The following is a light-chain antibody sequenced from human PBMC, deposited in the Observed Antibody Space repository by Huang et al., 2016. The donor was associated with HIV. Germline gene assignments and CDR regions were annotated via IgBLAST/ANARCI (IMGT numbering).Light chain of an antibody. J-gene: IGKJ4*01. CDR2: VTS. Sequence: EIVMTQSPATLSVSPGEIATLSCRASQSVSTNLALYQQKAGPTPRLLMYVTSTRATGVPARFSGSRSGTEFTLTISSLQSEDFAVYYCQQYNNWPPLTFGGGTRVEIK. CDR1: QSVSTN. CDR3: QQYNNWPPLT. V-gene: IGKV3-15*01.